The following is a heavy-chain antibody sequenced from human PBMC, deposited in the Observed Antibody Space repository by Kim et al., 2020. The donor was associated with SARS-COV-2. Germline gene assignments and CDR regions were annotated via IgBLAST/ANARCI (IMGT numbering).Heavy chain of an antibody. CDR1: GFTFSSYW. J-gene: IGHJ4*02. CDR2: IKQDGSEK. Sequence: GGSLRLSCAASGFTFSSYWMSWVRQAPGKGPEWVANIKQDGSEKYYVDSVKGRFTISRDNAKNSLYLQMNSLRAEDTAVYYCALLPYYDILTGYSSWGQGTLVTVSS. V-gene: IGHV3-7*01. D-gene: IGHD3-9*01. CDR3: ALLPYYDILTGYSS.